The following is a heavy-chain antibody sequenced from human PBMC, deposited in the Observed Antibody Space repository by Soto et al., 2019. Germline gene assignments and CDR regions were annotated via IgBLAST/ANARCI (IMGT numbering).Heavy chain of an antibody. J-gene: IGHJ4*02. CDR1: GFSLSTSGVG. Sequence: QITLKESGPTLVKPTQTLTLTCTFSGFSLSTSGVGGGWFRQPPGKALEWLALICWDDDKRYSPSLKSRLTFTKATSNNHVVLTITNMDPVDTAPYYCAHGPFTVTPLMYFDYWGQGTLFTVSS. V-gene: IGHV2-5*02. CDR2: ICWDDDK. D-gene: IGHD4-17*01. CDR3: AHGPFTVTPLMYFDY.